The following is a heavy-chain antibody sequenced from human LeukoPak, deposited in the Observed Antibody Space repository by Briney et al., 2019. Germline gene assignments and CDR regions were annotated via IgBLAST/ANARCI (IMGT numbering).Heavy chain of an antibody. Sequence: SETLSLTCAVSGGSINSGDHSWSWIRQPPGKGLEWIGYIYRSGSTYYNPSLRSRVSISIDRSNNQFSLRLTSVTAADTAVYYCARRASYGPSDFDFWGRGTLVIVYS. D-gene: IGHD1-26*01. CDR3: ARRASYGPSDFDF. J-gene: IGHJ4*02. CDR2: IYRSGST. CDR1: GGSINSGDHS. V-gene: IGHV4-30-2*01.